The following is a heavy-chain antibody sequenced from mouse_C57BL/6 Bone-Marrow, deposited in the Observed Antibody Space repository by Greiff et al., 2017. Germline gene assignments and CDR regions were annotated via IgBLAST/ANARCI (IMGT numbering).Heavy chain of an antibody. Sequence: VQLQQSGPELVKPGASVKISCKASGYTFTDYYMNWVKQSHGKSLEWIGDINPNNGGTSYNQKFKGKATLTVDKSSSTAYLELRSLTSEDSAVYYCARDGNYVGWFAYWGQGTLVTGSA. CDR3: ARDGNYVGWFAY. CDR2: INPNNGGT. J-gene: IGHJ3*01. CDR1: GYTFTDYY. V-gene: IGHV1-26*01. D-gene: IGHD2-1*01.